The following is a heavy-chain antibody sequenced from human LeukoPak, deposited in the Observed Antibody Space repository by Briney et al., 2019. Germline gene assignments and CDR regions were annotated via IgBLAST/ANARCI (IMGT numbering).Heavy chain of an antibody. J-gene: IGHJ4*02. CDR2: INHSGST. CDR1: GGSFSGYY. CDR3: ARGPGLGYCSGGSCLNFDY. V-gene: IGHV4-34*01. D-gene: IGHD2-15*01. Sequence: SETLSLTFAVYGGSFSGYYWSWIRQPPGKGLEWIGEINHSGSTNYNPSLKSRVTISVDTSKNQFSLKLSSVTAADTAVYYCARGPGLGYCSGGSCLNFDYWGQGTLVTVSS.